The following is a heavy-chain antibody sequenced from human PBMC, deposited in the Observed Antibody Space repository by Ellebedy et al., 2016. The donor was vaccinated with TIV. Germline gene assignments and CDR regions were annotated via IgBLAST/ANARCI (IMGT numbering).Heavy chain of an antibody. Sequence: MPSETLSLTCSVSGDSVTSISFYWSWIRQSPEKGLEWIGYTHHQGITRSNPSLESRVTMSVDTPKNQFSLNLKSMTAADTAVYYCACVDTATGPPGYWGQGTLVTVSS. CDR2: THHQGIT. V-gene: IGHV4-61*01. D-gene: IGHD5-18*01. CDR3: ACVDTATGPPGY. J-gene: IGHJ4*02. CDR1: GDSVTSISFY.